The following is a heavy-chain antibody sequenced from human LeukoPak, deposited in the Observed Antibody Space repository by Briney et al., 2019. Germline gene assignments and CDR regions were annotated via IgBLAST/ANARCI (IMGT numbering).Heavy chain of an antibody. CDR3: SGQEGGALYYFDY. J-gene: IGHJ4*02. CDR2: ICPGHSDT. D-gene: IGHD1-26*01. V-gene: IGHV5-51*01. CDR1: GYTFAISS. Sequence: RGEPLNISGQASGYTFAISSISGSRQMQGKGLEWMGIICPGHSDTRYSPSIQGQVTISADKSISTAYLQWSSLKASDTAMYYCSGQEGGALYYFDYWGQGALVTVSS.